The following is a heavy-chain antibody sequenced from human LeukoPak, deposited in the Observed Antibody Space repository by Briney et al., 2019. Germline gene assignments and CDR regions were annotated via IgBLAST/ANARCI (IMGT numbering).Heavy chain of an antibody. CDR3: ARDLSGYSGYDLFY. J-gene: IGHJ4*02. D-gene: IGHD5-12*01. Sequence: GGSLRLSCAASGFTFSSYSMNWVRQARGKGLEWVSSISSSSSYIYYADSVKGRFTISRDNAKNSLYLQMNSLRAEDTAVYYCARDLSGYSGYDLFYWGQGTLVTVSS. V-gene: IGHV3-21*01. CDR1: GFTFSSYS. CDR2: ISSSSSYI.